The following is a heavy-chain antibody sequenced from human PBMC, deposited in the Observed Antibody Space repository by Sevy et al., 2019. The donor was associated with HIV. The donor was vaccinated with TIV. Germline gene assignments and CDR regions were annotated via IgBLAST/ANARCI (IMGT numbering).Heavy chain of an antibody. V-gene: IGHV4-38-2*02. CDR1: GYSISSGYY. Sequence: SETLSLTCAVSGYSISSGYYWGWIRQPPGKGLEWIGSIYHSGSTYYNPSLKSRVTISVDTSKNQFSLKLSSVTAADTAGYYCARDVSGYDFSSEAYYYYYMDVWGKGTTVTVSS. J-gene: IGHJ6*03. CDR3: ARDVSGYDFSSEAYYYYYMDV. CDR2: IYHSGST. D-gene: IGHD5-12*01.